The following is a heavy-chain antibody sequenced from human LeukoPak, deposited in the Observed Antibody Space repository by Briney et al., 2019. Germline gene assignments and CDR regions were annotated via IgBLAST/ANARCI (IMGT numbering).Heavy chain of an antibody. J-gene: IGHJ5*02. CDR3: ARDRGVYGWFDP. CDR2: IISRSTYI. D-gene: IGHD2-8*01. Sequence: GGSLRLSCAASGFTFSSYSINWVRRAPGRGLEWVSSIISRSTYIYYADSVKGRFTVSRDNAKNSLYLQMNSLRAEDTAVYYCARDRGVYGWFDPWGQGTLATVSS. V-gene: IGHV3-21*01. CDR1: GFTFSSYS.